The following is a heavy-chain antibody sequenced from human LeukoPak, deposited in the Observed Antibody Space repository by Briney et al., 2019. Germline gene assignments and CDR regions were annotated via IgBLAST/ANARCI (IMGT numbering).Heavy chain of an antibody. CDR3: AKSGQTISGDLSAFDV. CDR1: GGTFSSYA. V-gene: IGHV1-69*13. D-gene: IGHD3-3*01. Sequence: GASVKVSCKASGGTFSSYAISWVRQAPGQGLEWMGGIIPIFGTANYAQKFQGRVTITADESPSAAYMELSSLRSEDTAVYYCAKSGQTISGDLSAFDVWGQGTMVTVSS. CDR2: IIPIFGTA. J-gene: IGHJ3*01.